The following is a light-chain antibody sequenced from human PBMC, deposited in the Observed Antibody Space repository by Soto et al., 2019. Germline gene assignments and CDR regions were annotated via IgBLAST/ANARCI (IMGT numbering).Light chain of an antibody. Sequence: QSVLTQPASVSGSPGQSITISFTGTSSDVGSYNLVSWYQHHPGKAPKFMIYEGTKRPSGVSSRFSGSKSGNTASLTISGLQAEDEAYYYCCSYAGGNTYVFGTGTKVTV. CDR3: CSYAGGNTYV. J-gene: IGLJ1*01. CDR1: SSDVGSYNL. CDR2: EGT. V-gene: IGLV2-23*01.